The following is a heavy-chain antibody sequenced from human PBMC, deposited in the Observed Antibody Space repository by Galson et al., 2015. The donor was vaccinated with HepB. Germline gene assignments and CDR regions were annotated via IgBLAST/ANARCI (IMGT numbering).Heavy chain of an antibody. Sequence: SVKVSCKASGYTFTNYPMNWVRQASGQGLEWMGWINTNTGNPTYAQGFTGRFVFSLDTSVSTAYLQISSLKAEDTAVYHCARGSGYVYSTFDYWGQGTLVTVSS. J-gene: IGHJ4*02. V-gene: IGHV7-4-1*02. CDR1: GYTFTNYP. D-gene: IGHD6-25*01. CDR3: ARGSGYVYSTFDY. CDR2: INTNTGNP.